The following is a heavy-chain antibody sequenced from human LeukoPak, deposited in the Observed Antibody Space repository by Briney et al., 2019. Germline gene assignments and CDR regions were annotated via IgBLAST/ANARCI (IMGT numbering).Heavy chain of an antibody. Sequence: SETLSLTCTVSGGSISSYYWSWIRQPPGKGLEWIGYINYSGSTNYNPSLKSRVTISVDTSKNQFSLKLSSVTAADTAVYYCVIGVGWQPDYWGQGALVTVSS. J-gene: IGHJ4*02. CDR3: VIGVGWQPDY. CDR1: GGSISSYY. D-gene: IGHD2-15*01. CDR2: INYSGST. V-gene: IGHV4-59*01.